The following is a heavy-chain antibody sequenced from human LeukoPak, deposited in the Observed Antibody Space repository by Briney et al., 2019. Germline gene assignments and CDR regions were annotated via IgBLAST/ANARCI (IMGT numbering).Heavy chain of an antibody. CDR2: IYHSGST. D-gene: IGHD6-19*01. Sequence: SETLSLTCTVSGGSISSYYWSWIRQPPGKGLEWIGEIYHSGSTNYNPSLKSRVTISVDKSKNQFSLKLSSVTAADTAVYYCARARQQWLLYDIWGQGTMVTVSS. V-gene: IGHV4-59*12. CDR1: GGSISSYY. CDR3: ARARQQWLLYDI. J-gene: IGHJ3*02.